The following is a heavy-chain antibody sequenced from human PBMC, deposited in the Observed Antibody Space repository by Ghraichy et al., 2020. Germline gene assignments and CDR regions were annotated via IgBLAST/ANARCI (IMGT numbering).Heavy chain of an antibody. CDR3: ARDRAAGYSSGPIYYGMDV. D-gene: IGHD6-19*01. Sequence: GGSLRLSCAASGFTFSSYAMHWVRQAPGTGLEWVAVISYDGSNKYYADSVKGRFTISRDNSKNTLYLQMNSLRAEDTAVYYCARDRAAGYSSGPIYYGMDVWGQGTTVTVSS. V-gene: IGHV3-30-3*01. CDR1: GFTFSSYA. CDR2: ISYDGSNK. J-gene: IGHJ6*02.